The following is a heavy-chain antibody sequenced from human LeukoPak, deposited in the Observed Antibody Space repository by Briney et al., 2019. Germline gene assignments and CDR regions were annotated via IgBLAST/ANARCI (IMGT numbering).Heavy chain of an antibody. CDR2: ITSSGTYI. V-gene: IGHV3-21*01. CDR3: ARLTPYDSSGYWGDY. D-gene: IGHD3-22*01. J-gene: IGHJ4*02. CDR1: GFTFNNYN. Sequence: PGGSLRLSCATSGFTFNNYNMNWVRQAPGRALEWVSSITSSGTYIFYADSVKGRFTISRDNAKNTLYLQMTSLRAEDTALYYCARLTPYDSSGYWGDYWGQGTLVTVSS.